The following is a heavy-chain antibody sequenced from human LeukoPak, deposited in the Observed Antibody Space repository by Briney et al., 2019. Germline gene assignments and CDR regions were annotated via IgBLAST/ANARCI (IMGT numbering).Heavy chain of an antibody. CDR3: ARHKRQQVAFYFYYYMDV. J-gene: IGHJ6*03. Sequence: SETLSLTCAVYGGSFSGYYWSWIRQPPGKGLEWIGEINHSGSTNYNPSLKSRVTISVDTSKNQFSLKVSSVTAADTAVYYCARHKRQQVAFYFYYYMDVWGKGTTVTISS. CDR2: INHSGST. CDR1: GGSFSGYY. V-gene: IGHV4-34*01. D-gene: IGHD6-13*01.